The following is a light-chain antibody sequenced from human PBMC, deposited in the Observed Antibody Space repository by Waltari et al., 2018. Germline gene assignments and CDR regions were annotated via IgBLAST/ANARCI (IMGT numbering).Light chain of an antibody. CDR1: TSDLGGYNY. V-gene: IGLV2-14*03. CDR2: DVS. Sequence: QSALTQPAPVSGSPGQSITISCTGTTSDLGGYNYVSWYQQHPGKAPKLMIYDVSSRPSGISSRFSGSKFGNTASLTISGLQPEDEADYYCSSFTSSSTWVFGGGTKLTVL. J-gene: IGLJ3*02. CDR3: SSFTSSSTWV.